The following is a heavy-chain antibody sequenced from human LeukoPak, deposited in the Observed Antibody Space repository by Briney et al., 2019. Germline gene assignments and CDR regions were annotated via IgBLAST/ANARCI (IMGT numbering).Heavy chain of an antibody. Sequence: PGGSLRLSCAASGFTFSSYWMHWVRQAPRKGLVWVSRINTDGSSTTYADSVKGRFTISRDNAKNTLHLQMNSPRAEDTAVYYCARDRIADYWGQGTLVTVSS. J-gene: IGHJ4*02. D-gene: IGHD6-13*01. CDR3: ARDRIADY. V-gene: IGHV3-74*01. CDR1: GFTFSSYW. CDR2: INTDGSST.